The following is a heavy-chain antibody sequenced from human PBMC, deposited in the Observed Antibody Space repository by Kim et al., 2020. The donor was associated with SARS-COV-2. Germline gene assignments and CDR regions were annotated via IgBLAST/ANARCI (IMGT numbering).Heavy chain of an antibody. D-gene: IGHD3-22*01. Sequence: GGSLRLSCAASGFTFSSYSMNWVRQAPGKGLEWVSSISSSSSYIYYADSVKGRFTISRDNAKNSLYLQMNSLRAEDTAVYYCARDWDSSGYYKAFDIWGQGTMVTVSS. CDR2: ISSSSSYI. CDR3: ARDWDSSGYYKAFDI. V-gene: IGHV3-21*01. J-gene: IGHJ3*02. CDR1: GFTFSSYS.